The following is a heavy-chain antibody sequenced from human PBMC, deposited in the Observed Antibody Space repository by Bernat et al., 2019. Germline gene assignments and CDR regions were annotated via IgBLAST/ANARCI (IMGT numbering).Heavy chain of an antibody. CDR2: IKHDGSEQ. CDR3: ARPPYSNSAY. J-gene: IGHJ4*02. Sequence: EVQLVESGGGLVQPGGSLRLSCAASGFTFSDYWMTWVRQAPGKGLEWVANIKHDGSEQYYVDSVKGRFTMSRDNAKNSLYLQINSLGAEDTAGYYCARPPYSNSAYWGQGTLVTVSS. D-gene: IGHD6-6*01. CDR1: GFTFSDYW. V-gene: IGHV3-7*03.